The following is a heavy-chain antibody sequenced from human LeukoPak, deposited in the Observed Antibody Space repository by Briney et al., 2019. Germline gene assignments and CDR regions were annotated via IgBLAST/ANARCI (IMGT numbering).Heavy chain of an antibody. CDR2: INPNSGGT. V-gene: IGHV1-2*02. CDR3: ARDLESRRYASGSYSAFDP. Sequence: GASVKVSCKASGYTFTGYYMHWVRQAPGQGLEWMGWINPNSGGTNYAQKFQGRVTMTRDTSISTAYMELSRLRSDDTAVYYCARDLESRRYASGSYSAFDPWGQGTLVTVSS. D-gene: IGHD3-10*01. CDR1: GYTFTGYY. J-gene: IGHJ5*02.